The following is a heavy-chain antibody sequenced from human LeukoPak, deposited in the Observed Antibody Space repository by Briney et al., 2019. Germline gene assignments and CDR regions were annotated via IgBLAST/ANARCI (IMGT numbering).Heavy chain of an antibody. D-gene: IGHD5-24*01. CDR2: ISAYNGNT. Sequence: GASVKVSCKASGYRFTSHGINWVRQAPGQGLKWMGWISAYNGNTNYAQNLQGRVTMTTDTSTSTAYMELRSLRSDETAVYYCARAEMATTNYFDYWGQGTLVTVSS. CDR3: ARAEMATTNYFDY. V-gene: IGHV1-18*01. CDR1: GYRFTSHG. J-gene: IGHJ4*02.